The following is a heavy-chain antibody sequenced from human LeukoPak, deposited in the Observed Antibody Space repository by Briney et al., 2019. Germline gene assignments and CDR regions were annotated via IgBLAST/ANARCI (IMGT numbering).Heavy chain of an antibody. CDR1: GGSFSGYY. J-gene: IGHJ4*02. CDR3: ARRRGSGSYYGIDY. V-gene: IGHV4-34*01. Sequence: SETLSLTCAVYGGSFSGYYWSWIREPPGKGLGWIGEINHSGSTNYNPSLKSRVTISVDTSKNQFSLKLSSVTAADTAVHYCARRRGSGSYYGIDYWGQGTLVTVSS. CDR2: INHSGST. D-gene: IGHD3-10*01.